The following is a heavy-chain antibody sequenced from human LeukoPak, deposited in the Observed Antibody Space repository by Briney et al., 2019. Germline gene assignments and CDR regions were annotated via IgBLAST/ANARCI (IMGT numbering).Heavy chain of an antibody. CDR2: IRYDGSNK. D-gene: IGHD2-15*01. CDR1: GFTFSSYG. V-gene: IGHV3-30*02. Sequence: PGGSLRLSRAASGFTFSSYGMHWVRQAPGKGLEWVAFIRYDGSNKYYADSVKGRYTISRDNSKNTLYLQMNSLRAEDTAVYYCAKGVVVVAATHLDYWHQENLLTVSS. CDR3: AKGVVVVAATHLDY. J-gene: IGHJ4*02.